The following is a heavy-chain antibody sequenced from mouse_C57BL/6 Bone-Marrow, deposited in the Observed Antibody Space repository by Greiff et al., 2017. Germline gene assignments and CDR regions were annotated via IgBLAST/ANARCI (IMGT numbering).Heavy chain of an antibody. CDR2: IYPGDGDT. Sequence: VKLMESGPELVKPGASVKISCKASGYAFSSSWMNWVKQRPGTGLEWIGRIYPGDGDTNYNGKFKGKATLTADKSSSTAYMQLSSLTSEDSAVYFCARVTTVSSGGYYFDYWGQGTTLTVSS. CDR3: ARVTTVSSGGYYFDY. D-gene: IGHD1-1*01. J-gene: IGHJ2*01. V-gene: IGHV1-82*01. CDR1: GYAFSSSW.